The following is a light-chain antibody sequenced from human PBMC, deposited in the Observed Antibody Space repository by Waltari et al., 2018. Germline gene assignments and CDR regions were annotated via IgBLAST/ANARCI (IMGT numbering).Light chain of an antibody. V-gene: IGLV1-44*01. CDR2: RND. Sequence: QSVLTQPPSASGTPGQRVTISCPGSQSNVGDTVVNWYHQVQGPAPKLVIYRNDQRPSGVPDRFTASKSGTSASLAISGLQSEDEGDYYCATWDDSPTGRWVFGGGTRVTVL. J-gene: IGLJ3*02. CDR1: QSNVGDTV. CDR3: ATWDDSPTGRWV.